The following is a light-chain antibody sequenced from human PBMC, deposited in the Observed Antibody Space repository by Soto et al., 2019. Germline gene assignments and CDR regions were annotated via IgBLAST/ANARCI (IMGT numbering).Light chain of an antibody. CDR2: DAS. CDR1: QSVSSY. Sequence: EIVLTQCPATMYLSPGERATLSCRASQSVSSYLAWYQQKPGQAPRLLIYDASNRATGIPARFSGSGSGTDFTLTISSLEPEDFAVYYCQQRSNWYTFGQGTKLEIK. J-gene: IGKJ2*01. V-gene: IGKV3-11*01. CDR3: QQRSNWYT.